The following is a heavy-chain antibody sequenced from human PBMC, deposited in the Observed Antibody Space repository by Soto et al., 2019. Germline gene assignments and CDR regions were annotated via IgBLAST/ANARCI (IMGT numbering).Heavy chain of an antibody. J-gene: IGHJ6*02. Sequence: GGSLRVSCAASGFTFSSYGMHWVRQAPGKGLEWVAVIWYDGSNKYYADSVKGRFTISRDNSKNTLYLQMNSLRAEDTAVYYCARGSVFGVVIIPQYYYYGMDVWGQGTTVTVSS. CDR3: ARGSVFGVVIIPQYYYYGMDV. CDR1: GFTFSSYG. D-gene: IGHD3-3*01. CDR2: IWYDGSNK. V-gene: IGHV3-33*01.